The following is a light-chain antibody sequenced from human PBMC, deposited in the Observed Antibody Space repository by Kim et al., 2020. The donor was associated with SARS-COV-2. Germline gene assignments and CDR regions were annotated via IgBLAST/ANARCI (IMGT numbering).Light chain of an antibody. CDR1: SSNIGNNY. CDR3: GTWDNSLGGYV. Sequence: QSVLTQPPSVSAAPGQKVTISCSGRSSNIGNNYVSWYQQPPGTAPKLLIYDNNKRPSGIPDRFSGSKSGTLATLGITGLQTGDEADYYCGTWDNSLGGYVFGTGTKVTVL. CDR2: DNN. J-gene: IGLJ1*01. V-gene: IGLV1-51*01.